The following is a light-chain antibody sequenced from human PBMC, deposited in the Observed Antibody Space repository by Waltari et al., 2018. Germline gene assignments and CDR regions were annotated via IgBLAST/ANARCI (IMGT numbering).Light chain of an antibody. V-gene: IGLV2-8*01. CDR2: EVN. Sequence: QSALTQPPSASGSPGQSVTISCTGTRSDIGISKYVSWYQQHPPKAPNLMIYEVNQRPSGVPDRFSGSKSGNTASLTVSGLQADDEADYYCSSYAGSSNLIFGGGTKLTVL. J-gene: IGLJ2*01. CDR3: SSYAGSSNLI. CDR1: RSDIGISKY.